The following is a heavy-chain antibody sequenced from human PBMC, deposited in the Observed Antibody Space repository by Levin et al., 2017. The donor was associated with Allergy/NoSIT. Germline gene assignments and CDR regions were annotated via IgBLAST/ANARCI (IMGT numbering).Heavy chain of an antibody. D-gene: IGHD6-13*01. Sequence: RAGGSLRLSCAASGFTFSSYAMRWVRQAPGKGLEWVSAISGSGGSTYYADSVKGRFTISRDNSKNTLYLQMNSLRAEDTAVYYCAKEGGRAEAASGGFGYYYYGLDVWGQGTTVTVSS. CDR3: AKEGGRAEAASGGFGYYYYGLDV. CDR1: GFTFSSYA. J-gene: IGHJ6*02. CDR2: ISGSGGST. V-gene: IGHV3-23*01.